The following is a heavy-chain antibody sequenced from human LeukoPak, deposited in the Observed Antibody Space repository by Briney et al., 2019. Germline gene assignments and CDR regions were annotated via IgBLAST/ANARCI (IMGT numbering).Heavy chain of an antibody. CDR3: ARSIPYGTTWYGRSDY. Sequence: GGSLRLSCAASGFTFSSYSMNWVRQAPGKGLEWVSYISSSSSTIYYADSVKGRFTISRDNALNSLYLQMNSLRAEDTAIYYCARSIPYGTTWYGRSDYWGQGTLVTVSS. CDR2: ISSSSSTI. D-gene: IGHD6-13*01. J-gene: IGHJ4*02. V-gene: IGHV3-48*04. CDR1: GFTFSSYS.